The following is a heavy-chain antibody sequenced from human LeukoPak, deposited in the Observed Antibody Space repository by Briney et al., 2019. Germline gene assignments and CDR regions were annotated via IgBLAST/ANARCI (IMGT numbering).Heavy chain of an antibody. J-gene: IGHJ6*02. CDR2: VYHTGHT. V-gene: IGHV4-59*12. CDR3: ARKNYYYGMDV. Sequence: PSETLSLTCTVSGDSISGYYWSWIRQPPGKGLEWIGYVYHTGHTHYSPSLKSRVTVSLDTSRNQVSLILSSVTAADTAVYYCARKNYYYGMDVWGQGTTVTVS. CDR1: GDSISGYY.